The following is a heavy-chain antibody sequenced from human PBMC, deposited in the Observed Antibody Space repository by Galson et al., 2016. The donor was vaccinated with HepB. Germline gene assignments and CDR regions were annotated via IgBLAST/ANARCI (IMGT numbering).Heavy chain of an antibody. V-gene: IGHV4-61*02. Sequence: TLSLTCTVSGGSISSGAYLWSWLRQPAGKGIEWIGRINTYGTAEYSSSLESRVTMSIDTSQNHFSLKLTSVTAADTATYFCARRRNWLPFDTWGQGTLATVSS. CDR2: INTYGTA. D-gene: IGHD5-12*01. CDR3: ARRRNWLPFDT. CDR1: GGSISSGAYL. J-gene: IGHJ4*02.